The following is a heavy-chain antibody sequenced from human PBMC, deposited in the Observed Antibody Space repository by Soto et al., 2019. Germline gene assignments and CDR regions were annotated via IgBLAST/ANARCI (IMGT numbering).Heavy chain of an antibody. CDR2: IWYDGSNK. Sequence: PGGSLRLSCAASGFTFSSYGMHWVRQAPGKGLEWVAVIWYDGSNKYYADSAKGRFTISRDNSKNTLYLQMNSLRAEDTAVYYCARGSVHCSGGSCYFNYWGQGTLVTVSS. CDR1: GFTFSSYG. V-gene: IGHV3-33*01. D-gene: IGHD2-15*01. J-gene: IGHJ4*02. CDR3: ARGSVHCSGGSCYFNY.